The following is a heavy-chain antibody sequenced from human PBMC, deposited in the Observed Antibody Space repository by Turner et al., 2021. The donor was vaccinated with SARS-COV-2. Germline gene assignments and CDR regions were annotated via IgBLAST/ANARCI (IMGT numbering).Heavy chain of an antibody. J-gene: IGHJ1*01. Sequence: QLLVQESGPALVKPSETLSLPCTVSAVSITSNSHYWGWVRQPPGKGLEWIGITYYPGGSYYNPSLRGRVTISVDTSQNQFSLILRSVTAADTAVYYCVTSVRRSGYFQRWGQGSLVSVSS. CDR1: AVSITSNSHY. V-gene: IGHV4-39*01. CDR3: VTSVRRSGYFQR. CDR2: TYYPGGS.